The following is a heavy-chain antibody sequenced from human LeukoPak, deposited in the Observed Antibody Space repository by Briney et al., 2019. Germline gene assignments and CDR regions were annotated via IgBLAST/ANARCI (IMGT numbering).Heavy chain of an antibody. Sequence: GGSLRLSCAASGFTFSSCSMNWVRQAPGKVLEWVSSISSSSSYIYYADSVKGRSTISRDNAKNSLYLQMNSLRAEDTAVYYCARVVSAGDIDYWGQGTLVTVSS. CDR2: ISSSSSYI. CDR1: GFTFSSCS. J-gene: IGHJ4*02. D-gene: IGHD2-2*01. V-gene: IGHV3-21*01. CDR3: ARVVSAGDIDY.